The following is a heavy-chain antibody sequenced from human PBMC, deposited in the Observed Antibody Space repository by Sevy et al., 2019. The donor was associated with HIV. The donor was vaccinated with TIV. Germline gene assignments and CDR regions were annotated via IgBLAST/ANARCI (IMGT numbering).Heavy chain of an antibody. CDR3: AKDSGNWGGLDYLDY. V-gene: IGHV3-23*01. D-gene: IGHD7-27*01. Sequence: GGSLRLSCAASGFTFSSYAMSWVRQAPGKGLEWVSAISGSGGSTYYADSVKGRFTISRDNSKNTLYLQMNSLRAEDTAVYYCAKDSGNWGGLDYLDYWGQGTLVTVSS. CDR2: ISGSGGST. CDR1: GFTFSSYA. J-gene: IGHJ4*02.